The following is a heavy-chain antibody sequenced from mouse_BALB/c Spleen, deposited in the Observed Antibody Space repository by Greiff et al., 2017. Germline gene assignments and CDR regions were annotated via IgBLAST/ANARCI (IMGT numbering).Heavy chain of an antibody. CDR3: ARFITTVVATAHGDFDV. Sequence: VQLQQPGAELVKPGASVKLSCKASGYTFTSYWMHWVKQRPGQGLEWIGEINPSNGRTNYNEKFKSKATLTVDKSSSTAYMQLSSLTSEDSAVYYCARFITTVVATAHGDFDVWGAGTTVTVSS. V-gene: IGHV1S81*02. D-gene: IGHD1-1*01. CDR1: GYTFTSYW. J-gene: IGHJ1*01. CDR2: INPSNGRT.